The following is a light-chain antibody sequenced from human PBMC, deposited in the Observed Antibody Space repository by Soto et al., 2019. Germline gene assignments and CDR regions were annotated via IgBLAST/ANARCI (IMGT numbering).Light chain of an antibody. J-gene: IGKJ1*01. Sequence: EIVLTQSPATLSLSPGERVTLSCRASQSIRSPFLAWYQQKPGQAPRLFIHGASSRATGIPDRFSGSGSGTDFTLTISRLEPEDFAVYYCGSDEWTFGQGTKVE. CDR2: GAS. CDR1: QSIRSPF. CDR3: GSDEWT. V-gene: IGKV3-20*01.